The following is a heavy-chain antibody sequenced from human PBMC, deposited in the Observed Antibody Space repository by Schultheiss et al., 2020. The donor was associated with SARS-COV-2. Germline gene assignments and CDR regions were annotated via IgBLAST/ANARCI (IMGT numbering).Heavy chain of an antibody. CDR3: AREGVGIIVVVPAGRDAFDI. CDR1: GFTFSSYA. D-gene: IGHD2-2*01. CDR2: ISYDGSNK. V-gene: IGHV3-30-3*01. J-gene: IGHJ3*02. Sequence: GESLKISCAASGFTFSSYAMHWVRQAPGKGLEWVAVISYDGSNKYYADSVKGRFTISRDNSKNTLYLQMNSLRAEDTAVYYCAREGVGIIVVVPAGRDAFDIWGQGTMVTVSS.